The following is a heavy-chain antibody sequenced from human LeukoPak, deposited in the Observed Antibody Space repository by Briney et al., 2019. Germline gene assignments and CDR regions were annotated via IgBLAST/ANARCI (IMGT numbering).Heavy chain of an antibody. D-gene: IGHD3-9*01. CDR1: ARSITSRSYY. CDR3: ARIPDDIVTGYLGLVY. V-gene: IGHV4-39*01. J-gene: IGHJ4*02. CDR2: VYYSGST. Sequence: SPTLSLAYTLAARSITSRSYYWAWIRQPPWKGLEWSGGVYYSGSTYSNPSLKSRAPISVDTSKNQFSLKLRAVTAADTAVYYCARIPDDIVTGYLGLVYWGQ.